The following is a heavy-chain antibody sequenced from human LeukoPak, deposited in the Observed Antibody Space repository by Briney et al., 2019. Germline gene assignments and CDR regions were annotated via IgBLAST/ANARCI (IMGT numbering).Heavy chain of an antibody. CDR2: ISYDGSNK. CDR1: GFTFSSYG. CDR3: AKDISSAGATPSDY. Sequence: GGSLRLSCAASGFTFSSYGMHWVRQAPGKGLEWVAVISYDGSNKYYADSVKGRFTIPRDNSKNTLYLQMNSLRAEDTAVYYCAKDISSAGATPSDYWGQGTLVTVSS. D-gene: IGHD1-26*01. J-gene: IGHJ4*02. V-gene: IGHV3-30*18.